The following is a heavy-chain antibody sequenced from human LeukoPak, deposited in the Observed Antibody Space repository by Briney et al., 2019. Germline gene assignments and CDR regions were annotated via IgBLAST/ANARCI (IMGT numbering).Heavy chain of an antibody. CDR3: AREVTDSSGLYYFDY. CDR1: GASISSYY. V-gene: IGHV4-4*07. D-gene: IGHD3-22*01. CDR2: IYTSGST. J-gene: IGHJ4*02. Sequence: SETLSLTCTVSGASISSYYWSWIRQPAGKGLEWIGRIYTSGSTTYNPSLKSRVTVSVDTSKNQFSLKLSSVTAADTAVYYCAREVTDSSGLYYFDYWGQGTLVTVSS.